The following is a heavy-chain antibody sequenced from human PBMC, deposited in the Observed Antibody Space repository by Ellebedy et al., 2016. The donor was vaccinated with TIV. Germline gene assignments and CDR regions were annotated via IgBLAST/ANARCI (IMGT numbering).Heavy chain of an antibody. CDR1: GFTVITDY. CDR2: IYSGGAA. Sequence: GESLKISCAASGFTVITDYMSWVRQAPGKGLEWVSTIYSGGAAYHADSVKGRFTISRDNTKNTVYLQMNSMRAEDTAVYYCARNRDSSGWYADSWGQGTLVTVSS. D-gene: IGHD6-19*01. V-gene: IGHV3-66*01. J-gene: IGHJ4*02. CDR3: ARNRDSSGWYADS.